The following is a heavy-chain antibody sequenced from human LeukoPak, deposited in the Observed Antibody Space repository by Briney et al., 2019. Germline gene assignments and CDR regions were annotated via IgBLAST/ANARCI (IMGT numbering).Heavy chain of an antibody. V-gene: IGHV4-38-2*01. CDR1: GYSISSGYY. CDR2: IYHSGST. Sequence: SETLSLTCAVSGYSISSGYYWGWIRQPPGKGLEWIGSIYHSGSTNYNPSLKSRVTISVDTSKNQFSLKLSSVTAADTAVYYCARGIVVVPAAGAWFDPWGQGTLVTVSS. CDR3: ARGIVVVPAAGAWFDP. D-gene: IGHD2-2*01. J-gene: IGHJ5*02.